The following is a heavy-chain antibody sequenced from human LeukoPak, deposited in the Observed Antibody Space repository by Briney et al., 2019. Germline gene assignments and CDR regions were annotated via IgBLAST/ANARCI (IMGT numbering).Heavy chain of an antibody. V-gene: IGHV3-30*02. CDR1: GFIFRDYG. D-gene: IGHD4-17*01. CDR2: IRYDGSDK. Sequence: GGSLRLSCGASGFIFRDYGMHWVRQAPGKGLEWVAFIRYDGSDKYYADSVKGRFTISKDISKNTLYLQMGSLRAEDMAVYYCARWRDGAMSHFDYWGQGTLVTVSS. CDR3: ARWRDGAMSHFDY. J-gene: IGHJ4*02.